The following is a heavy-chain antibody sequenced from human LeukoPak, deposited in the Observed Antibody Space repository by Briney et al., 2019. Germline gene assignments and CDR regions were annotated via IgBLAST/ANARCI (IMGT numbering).Heavy chain of an antibody. CDR3: ARGGLLWFGESPSYNWFDP. CDR1: GGSISSSNW. J-gene: IGHJ5*02. CDR2: IYHSGST. V-gene: IGHV4-4*02. Sequence: PSETLSLTCAVSGGSISSSNWWSWVRQPPGKGLEWIGEIYHSGSTNYNPSLKSRVTISVDKSKNQFSLKLSSVTAADTAVYYCARGGLLWFGESPSYNWFDPWGQGTLVTVSS. D-gene: IGHD3-10*01.